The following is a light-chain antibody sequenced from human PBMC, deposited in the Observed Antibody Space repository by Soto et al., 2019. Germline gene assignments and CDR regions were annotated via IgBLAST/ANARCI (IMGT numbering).Light chain of an antibody. Sequence: EIVLTQSPATLSLSPGERATLSCRASQSVSRDLAWYQQTPGQAPRLLIYDTSNMATGIPARFSGSGSGTDFTRTISSLEPEDFALYFCQQRSDWPQITFGQGTRLESK. CDR3: QQRSDWPQIT. CDR1: QSVSRD. V-gene: IGKV3-11*01. CDR2: DTS. J-gene: IGKJ5*01.